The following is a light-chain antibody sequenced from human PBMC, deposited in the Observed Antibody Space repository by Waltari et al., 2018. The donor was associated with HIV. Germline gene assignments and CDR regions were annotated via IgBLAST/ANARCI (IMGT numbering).Light chain of an antibody. V-gene: IGKV1-39*01. J-gene: IGKJ4*01. CDR1: QNINSY. Sequence: DFQMTQSPSYLSASVGDSVIITCRTSQNINSYLNWYQQKSGEAPKLLIYGASTLQPGVPSRFNGSGSGTNFTLTISSLHHDDFATYYCQQSYTSLLTFGGGTQVEIK. CDR3: QQSYTSLLT. CDR2: GAS.